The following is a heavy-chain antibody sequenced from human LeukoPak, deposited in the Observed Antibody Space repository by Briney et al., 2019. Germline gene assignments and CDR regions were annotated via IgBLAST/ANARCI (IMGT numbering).Heavy chain of an antibody. CDR3: ARAVRETNYYYYMDV. CDR1: GFTFSSYA. Sequence: GGSLRLSCAASGFTFSSYAMSWVRQAPGKGLEWVSVIYSGGSTYYADSVKGRFTISRDNSKNTLYLQMNSLRAEDTAVYYCARAVRETNYYYYMDVWGKGTTVTISS. J-gene: IGHJ6*03. D-gene: IGHD1-7*01. CDR2: IYSGGST. V-gene: IGHV3-53*01.